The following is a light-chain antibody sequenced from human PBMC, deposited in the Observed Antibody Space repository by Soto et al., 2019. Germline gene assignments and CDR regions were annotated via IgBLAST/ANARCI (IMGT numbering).Light chain of an antibody. J-gene: IGLJ1*01. CDR2: EVY. CDR3: SSHAGYNNFYV. V-gene: IGLV2-8*01. Sequence: QSVLNQPPPASGSPGQSVTLSCTGTRRDVGYYNYVSWFQQHPGKGPKLIIYEVYKRPSGVPDRFSGSKSGNTASLTVSGLQAEDEADYYCSSHAGYNNFYVFGTGTKVTVL. CDR1: RRDVGYYNY.